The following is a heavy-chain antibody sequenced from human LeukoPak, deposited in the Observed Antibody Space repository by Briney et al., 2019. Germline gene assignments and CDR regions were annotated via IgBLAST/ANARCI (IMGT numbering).Heavy chain of an antibody. J-gene: IGHJ3*02. V-gene: IGHV3-74*01. D-gene: IGHD5-18*01. CDR3: ARAVRHRWTAAMVAWAFDI. Sequence: QPGGSLRLSCAASGFTFSSYWMHWVRQAPGKGLVWVSRINSDGSSTSYADSVKGRFTISRDNAKNTLYLQMNSLRAEDTAGYYCARAVRHRWTAAMVAWAFDIWGQGTMVTVSS. CDR1: GFTFSSYW. CDR2: INSDGSST.